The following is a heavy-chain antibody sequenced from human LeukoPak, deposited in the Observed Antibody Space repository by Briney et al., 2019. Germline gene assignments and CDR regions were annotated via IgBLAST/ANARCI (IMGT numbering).Heavy chain of an antibody. D-gene: IGHD1-26*01. V-gene: IGHV3-21*01. CDR3: ARDRSGSSSVDDAFDI. Sequence: GGSLRLSCTASGFSFENYNMNWVRQAPGKGLEWVAYINVITGYIYYADSLKGRFTISRDNAKKSLFLEMNSLRVEDTAVYYCARDRSGSSSVDDAFDIWGQGIMVTVSS. J-gene: IGHJ3*02. CDR1: GFSFENYN. CDR2: INVITGYI.